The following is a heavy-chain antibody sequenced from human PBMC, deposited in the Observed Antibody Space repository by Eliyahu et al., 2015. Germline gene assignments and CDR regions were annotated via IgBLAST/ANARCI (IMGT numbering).Heavy chain of an antibody. J-gene: IGHJ5*02. CDR3: ARHIPLGSCHGGSCYGDWFDP. D-gene: IGHD2-15*01. V-gene: IGHV4-39*01. CDR2: INYRGDT. Sequence: QLQLQESGPGLVKPSETLSLTCSVFVDSXSSSGYYWAWIRXSPGKXPEWIXSINYRGDTYHSXPLKSRLTMSVDTSRNQFSLKLRSVTAADKAVYYCARHIPLGSCHGGSCYGDWFDPWGQGTLVTVSS. CDR1: VDSXSSSGYY.